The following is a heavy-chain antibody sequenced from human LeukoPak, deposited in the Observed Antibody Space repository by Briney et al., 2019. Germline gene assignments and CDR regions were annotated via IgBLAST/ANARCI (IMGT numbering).Heavy chain of an antibody. Sequence: GGSPRLSCAASGFTFSSYAMSWVRQAPGKGLEWVSAISGSGGSTYYADSVKGRFTISRDNSKNTLYLQMNSLRAEDTAVYYCAKDPTSSGYYLGDYWGQGTLVTVSS. V-gene: IGHV3-23*01. D-gene: IGHD3-22*01. CDR1: GFTFSSYA. CDR2: ISGSGGST. J-gene: IGHJ4*02. CDR3: AKDPTSSGYYLGDY.